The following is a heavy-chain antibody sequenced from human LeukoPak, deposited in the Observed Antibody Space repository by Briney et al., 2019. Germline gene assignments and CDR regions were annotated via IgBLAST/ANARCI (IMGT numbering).Heavy chain of an antibody. D-gene: IGHD5-24*01. Sequence: HPGGSLRLSCAASGFTFSSYAMHWVRQAPGKGLEWVAVISYDGSNKYYADSVKGRFTISRDNAKDSLYLQMNSLRAEDTAVYYCARADMTTITYPEYWGQGTPVTVSS. CDR1: GFTFSSYA. CDR2: ISYDGSNK. V-gene: IGHV3-30-3*01. J-gene: IGHJ4*02. CDR3: ARADMTTITYPEY.